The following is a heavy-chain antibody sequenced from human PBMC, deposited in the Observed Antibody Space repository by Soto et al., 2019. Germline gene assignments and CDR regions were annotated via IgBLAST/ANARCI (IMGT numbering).Heavy chain of an antibody. CDR3: TTTNPPWIQLWSYYFDY. V-gene: IGHV3-15*01. CDR1: GFTFSNAW. CDR2: IKSKTDGGTT. Sequence: KAGGSLRLSCAASGFTFSNAWMSWVRQAPGKXLEWVGRIKSKTDGGTTDYAAPVKGRFTISRDDSKNTLYLQMNSLKTEDTAVYYCTTTNPPWIQLWSYYFDYWGQGTLVTVSS. J-gene: IGHJ4*02. D-gene: IGHD5-18*01.